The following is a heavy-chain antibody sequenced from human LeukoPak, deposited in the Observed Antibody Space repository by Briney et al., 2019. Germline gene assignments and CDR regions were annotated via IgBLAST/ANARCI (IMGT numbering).Heavy chain of an antibody. J-gene: IGHJ5*02. CDR2: INIGGTNT. CDR3: ATDGAGFDT. V-gene: IGHV3-11*01. CDR1: GFTFTDYY. Sequence: GGSLRLSCAASGFTFTDYYMSWIRQAPGKGLEWLSYINIGGTNTHYADSVKGRFTISRDNAKKSLYLEMNNLRAEDTAVYYCATDGAGFDTWGQGVLVTVSS.